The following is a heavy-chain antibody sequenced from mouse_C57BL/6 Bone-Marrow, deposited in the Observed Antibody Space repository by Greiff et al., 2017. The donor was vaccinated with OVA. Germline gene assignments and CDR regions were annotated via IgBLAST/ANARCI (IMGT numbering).Heavy chain of an antibody. Sequence: EVKLVESGEGLVKPGGSLKLSCAASGFTFSSYAMSWVRQTPEKRLEWVAYISSGGDYIYYADTVKGRFTISRDNARNTLYLQMSSLKSEDTAMYYCTREVIYYGNFDYWGQGTTLTVYS. J-gene: IGHJ2*01. CDR2: ISSGGDYI. CDR3: TREVIYYGNFDY. CDR1: GFTFSSYA. V-gene: IGHV5-9-1*02. D-gene: IGHD2-1*01.